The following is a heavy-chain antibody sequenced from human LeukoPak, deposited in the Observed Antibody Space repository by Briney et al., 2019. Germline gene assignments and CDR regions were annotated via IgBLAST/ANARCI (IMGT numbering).Heavy chain of an antibody. V-gene: IGHV3-9*01. J-gene: IGHJ5*02. CDR3: ARDQSDDYGDYGWFDP. D-gene: IGHD4-17*01. Sequence: GRSLRLSCAASGFTFDDYAMHWVWQAPGKGLEWVSGISWHSGSIRYADSVKGRVTISRDNAKNSLYLQMNSLRAEDTAVYYCARDQSDDYGDYGWFDPWGQGTLVTVSS. CDR1: GFTFDDYA. CDR2: ISWHSGSI.